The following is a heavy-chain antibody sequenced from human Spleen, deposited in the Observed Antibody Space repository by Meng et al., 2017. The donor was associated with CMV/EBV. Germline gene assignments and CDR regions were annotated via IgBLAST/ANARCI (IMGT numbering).Heavy chain of an antibody. CDR1: GDSVSSKSVA. CDR2: TYYRSKWYN. V-gene: IGHV6-1*01. CDR3: AKGINWFDP. J-gene: IGHJ5*02. Sequence: TLSLTCIISGDSVSSKSVAWNWIRQSPSRGLEWLGRTYYRSKWYNDYAVSVKSRITINPDTSKNQFSLQLNSVTPEDTAVYYCAKGINWFDPWGQGSLVTVSS.